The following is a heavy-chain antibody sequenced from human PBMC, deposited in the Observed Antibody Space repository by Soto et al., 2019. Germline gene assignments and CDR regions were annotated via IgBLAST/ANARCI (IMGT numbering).Heavy chain of an antibody. CDR1: GFPSTSTA. CDR3: ASKVSLSNDAFDI. J-gene: IGHJ3*02. V-gene: IGHV1-3*01. Sequence: HVQFVQSGAEVKKPGASLKVSCKALGFPSTSTALHWVRRAPGRRLEWRGWINAGSGNTKYSKRSQGRATITGDTSASTAYMELSSLRSEDTAMYFCASKVSLSNDAFDIWGQGTMVTVSS. CDR2: INAGSGNT.